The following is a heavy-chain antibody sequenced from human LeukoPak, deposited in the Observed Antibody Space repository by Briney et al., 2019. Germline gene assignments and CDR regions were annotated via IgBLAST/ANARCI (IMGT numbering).Heavy chain of an antibody. Sequence: SETLSLTCTVSGGSIRSSYYYWGWIRQPPGKGLEWIGSIYYSGSTYYNPSLKSRVTISVDTSKNQLSLKLSSVTAADTAVYYCARHGRYCTNGVCTGYYYYGMDVWGQGTTVTVSS. J-gene: IGHJ6*02. D-gene: IGHD2-8*01. V-gene: IGHV4-39*01. CDR2: IYYSGST. CDR1: GGSIRSSYYY. CDR3: ARHGRYCTNGVCTGYYYYGMDV.